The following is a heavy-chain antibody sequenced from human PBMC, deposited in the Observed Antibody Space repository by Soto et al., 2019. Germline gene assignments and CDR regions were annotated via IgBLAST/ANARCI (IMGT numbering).Heavy chain of an antibody. Sequence: GGSLRLSCAPSRFTFSRYPMHWDHQPTTKEPEKVANIKQDGSEKYYVDSVKGRFTISRDNAKNSLYLQMNSLRAEDTAVYYCASRGYSYGHYFYYYYYYMDVWGKGTTVTVSS. CDR2: IKQDGSEK. D-gene: IGHD5-18*01. J-gene: IGHJ6*03. V-gene: IGHV3-7*01. CDR3: ASRGYSYGHYFYYYYYYMDV. CDR1: RFTFSRYP.